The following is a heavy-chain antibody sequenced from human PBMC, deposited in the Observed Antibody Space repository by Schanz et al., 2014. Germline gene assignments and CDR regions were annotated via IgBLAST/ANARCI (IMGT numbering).Heavy chain of an antibody. CDR2: ITYSGGT. D-gene: IGHD2-2*01. V-gene: IGHV4-59*01. CDR1: GGSISSYY. Sequence: QVQLQESGPGLVRPSETLSLTCTVSGGSISSYYWSWIRQSPGKGPEWIGYITYSGGTNHNASLKSRVTISLDTSQSQFSRRLTSVGSADTAMYYCARVHSTSLERGSHYYMDVWGKGTTVTVSS. J-gene: IGHJ6*03. CDR3: ARVHSTSLERGSHYYMDV.